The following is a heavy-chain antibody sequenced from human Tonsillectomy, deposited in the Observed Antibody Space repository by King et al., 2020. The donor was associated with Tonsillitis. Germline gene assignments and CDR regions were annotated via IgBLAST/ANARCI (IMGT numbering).Heavy chain of an antibody. J-gene: IGHJ5*02. CDR2: ISGSGGST. CDR3: ASRYPYSSTCDLDR. D-gene: IGHD6-13*01. CDR1: GFIFSSYA. Sequence: VQLVESGGGLVQPGGSLRLSCAVSGFIFSSYAMSWVRQAPGKGLEWVSAISGSGGSTYYADSVKGRFTISRDNFKNTLYLQMNSLRADDTAVYYCASRYPYSSTCDLDRWGQGTLVIVSS. V-gene: IGHV3-23*04.